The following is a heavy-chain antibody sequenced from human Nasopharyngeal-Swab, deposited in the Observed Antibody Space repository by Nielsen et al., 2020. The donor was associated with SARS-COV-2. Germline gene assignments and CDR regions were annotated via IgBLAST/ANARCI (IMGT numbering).Heavy chain of an antibody. J-gene: IGHJ5*02. CDR1: GGSISSSSYY. CDR2: IYYSGST. V-gene: IGHV4-39*01. Sequence: SETCPSTCTVSGGSISSSSYYWGWIRQPPGKGLEWIGSIYYSGSTYYNPSLKSRVTISVDTSKNQFSLKLSSVTAADTAVYYCARTYYDILTGYLKFDPWGQGTLVTVSS. D-gene: IGHD3-9*01. CDR3: ARTYYDILTGYLKFDP.